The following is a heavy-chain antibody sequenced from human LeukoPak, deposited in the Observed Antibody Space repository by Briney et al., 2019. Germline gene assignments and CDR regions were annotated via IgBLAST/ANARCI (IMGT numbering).Heavy chain of an antibody. V-gene: IGHV4-59*01. CDR2: IYYSGST. CDR1: GGSISSYY. D-gene: IGHD2-15*01. Sequence: PSETLSLTCTVPGGSISSYYWSWIRQPPGKGLEWIGYIYYSGSTNYNPSLKSRVTISVDTSKNQFSLKLSSVTAADTAVYYCARDSWDCSGGSCYSYFDYWGQGTLVTVSS. CDR3: ARDSWDCSGGSCYSYFDY. J-gene: IGHJ4*02.